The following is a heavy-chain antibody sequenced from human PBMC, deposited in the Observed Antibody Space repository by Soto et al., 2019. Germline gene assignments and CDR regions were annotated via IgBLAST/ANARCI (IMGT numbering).Heavy chain of an antibody. CDR2: INANGDST. Sequence: AGGSLRLSCAVSGFTFDNYGMSWVRQAPGKGLEWVSVINANGDSTYYADSVKGRFTISRDNSKNTLFLQMNSLRADDTAVYYCAKNYGGNNPGRYFHYWGQGTLVTVSS. D-gene: IGHD4-17*01. CDR1: GFTFDNYG. V-gene: IGHV3-23*01. J-gene: IGHJ4*02. CDR3: AKNYGGNNPGRYFHY.